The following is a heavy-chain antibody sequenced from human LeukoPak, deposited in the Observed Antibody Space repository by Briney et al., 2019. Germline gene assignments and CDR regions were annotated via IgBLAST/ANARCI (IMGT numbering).Heavy chain of an antibody. Sequence: GGSLRLSCAASGFTFSSYGMHWVRQAPGKGLEWVAFIRYDGSNKYYADSVKGRFTISRDNSKNTLYLQMNSLRAEDTAVYYCAKEIMVRGVIIRAPDYWGQGTLVTVSS. V-gene: IGHV3-30*02. D-gene: IGHD3-10*01. CDR3: AKEIMVRGVIIRAPDY. J-gene: IGHJ4*02. CDR2: IRYDGSNK. CDR1: GFTFSSYG.